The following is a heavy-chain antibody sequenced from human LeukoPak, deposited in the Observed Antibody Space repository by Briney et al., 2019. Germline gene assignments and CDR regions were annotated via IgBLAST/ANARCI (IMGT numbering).Heavy chain of an antibody. CDR2: IYYSGST. D-gene: IGHD4-11*01. CDR1: GGSISSGDYY. CDR3: ARGTPLVYSNYAGGWFDP. Sequence: PSETLSLTCTVSGGSISSGDYYWSWIRQPPGKGLEWIGYIYYSGSTYYNPSLKSRVTISVDTSKNQFSLKLSSVTAADTAVYYCARGTPLVYSNYAGGWFDPWGQGTMVTVSS. V-gene: IGHV4-30-4*01. J-gene: IGHJ5*02.